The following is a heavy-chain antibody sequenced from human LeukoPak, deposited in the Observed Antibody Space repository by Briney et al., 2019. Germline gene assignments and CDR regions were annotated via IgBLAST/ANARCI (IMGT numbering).Heavy chain of an antibody. CDR2: ISDDGSKK. Sequence: PGGSLRLSCAASGFSFNTFAMHWVRQAPDKGLEWVAVISDDGSKKYHADSVKGRFTISRDNSENTLYLQMKSLRHEDTAVYYCARELGYSSGSFDYWGQGTLVTVSS. CDR1: GFSFNTFA. J-gene: IGHJ4*02. V-gene: IGHV3-30*04. CDR3: ARELGYSSGSFDY. D-gene: IGHD6-19*01.